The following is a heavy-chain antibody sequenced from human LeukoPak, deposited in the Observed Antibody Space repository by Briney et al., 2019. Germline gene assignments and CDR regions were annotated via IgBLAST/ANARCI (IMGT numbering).Heavy chain of an antibody. CDR2: ISNSGDRT. D-gene: IGHD1-26*01. V-gene: IGHV3-23*01. CDR3: AKDFVPRGGSYFPGFDY. J-gene: IGHJ4*02. CDR1: GFTFSSYA. Sequence: GGSLRLSCAASGFTFSSYAMNWVRQAPGKGLEWVSTISNSGDRTYYADSVKGRFTISRDNSKNTLYLQMNSLRTEDTAVYYCAKDFVPRGGSYFPGFDYRGQGTPVIVSS.